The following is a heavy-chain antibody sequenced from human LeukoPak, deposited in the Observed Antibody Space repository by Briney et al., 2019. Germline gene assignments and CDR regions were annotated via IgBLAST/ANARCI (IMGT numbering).Heavy chain of an antibody. V-gene: IGHV1-69*02. CDR3: ALPYYGSGSLNWFDP. CDR2: IIPILGIA. J-gene: IGHJ5*02. Sequence: GSSVKVSCKASGGTFSSYTISWVRQAPGQGLEWMGRIIPILGIANYAQKFQGRVTITAGKSTSTAYMELSSLRSEDTAVYYCALPYYGSGSLNWFDPWGQGTLVTVSS. D-gene: IGHD3-10*01. CDR1: GGTFSSYT.